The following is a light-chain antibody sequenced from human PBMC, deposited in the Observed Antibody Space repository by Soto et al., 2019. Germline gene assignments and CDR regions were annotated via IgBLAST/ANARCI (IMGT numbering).Light chain of an antibody. J-gene: IGKJ1*01. CDR3: QQYGSSSWT. V-gene: IGKV3-20*01. CDR1: QSVSSSY. Sequence: EIVLTQSPGTLSLSPGERATLSCRASQSVSSSYLAWYQQKPGQAPRRLLYGTSSRATAIPDRFSGSGSGTDFTLTISRLEPEDFAVYYCQQYGSSSWTFGQVTKVEIK. CDR2: GTS.